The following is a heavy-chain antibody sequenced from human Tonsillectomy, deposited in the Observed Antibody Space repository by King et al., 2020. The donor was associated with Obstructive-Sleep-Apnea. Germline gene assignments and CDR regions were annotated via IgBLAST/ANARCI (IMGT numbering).Heavy chain of an antibody. CDR1: GFTFSSYG. J-gene: IGHJ4*02. D-gene: IGHD3-22*01. Sequence: VQLVESGGGVVQPGRSLRLSCAASGFTFSSYGMHWVRQAPGKGLEWVAVIWYDGSNKYYADSVKGRFTISRDNSKNTLYLQMNSLRAEDTAVYYCARDLYYYDSRAPGDYWGQGTLVTVSS. V-gene: IGHV3-33*01. CDR3: ARDLYYYDSRAPGDY. CDR2: IWYDGSNK.